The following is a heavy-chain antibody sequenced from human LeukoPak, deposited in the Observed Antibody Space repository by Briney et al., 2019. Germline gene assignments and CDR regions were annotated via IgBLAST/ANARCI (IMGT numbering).Heavy chain of an antibody. CDR2: VSGSGANT. CDR1: GFTFSSYA. D-gene: IGHD1-1*01. J-gene: IGHJ4*02. V-gene: IGHV3-23*01. CDR3: AKDQEGYNKPFDS. Sequence: GGSLRLSCAASGFTFSSYAMSWVRQAPGKGLEWVSAVSGSGANTYYADSVKGRFTTSRDNSKNTLYLQMNSLRSEDTAVYYCAKDQEGYNKPFDSWGQGTLVTVSS.